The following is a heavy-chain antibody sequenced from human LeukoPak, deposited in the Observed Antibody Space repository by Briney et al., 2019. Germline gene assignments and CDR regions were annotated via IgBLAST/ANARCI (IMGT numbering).Heavy chain of an antibody. V-gene: IGHV3-21*01. Sequence: GGSLRPSCAASGFTFRSYSMNWVRQAPGKGLEWVSAIDPSSTYIYYADSVKGRFTISRDNAENSLYLQMNSLRVEVTAVYYCARDRRTRFLEWLSDAFDIWGQGTMVTVSS. J-gene: IGHJ3*02. D-gene: IGHD3-3*01. CDR1: GFTFRSYS. CDR3: ARDRRTRFLEWLSDAFDI. CDR2: IDPSSTYI.